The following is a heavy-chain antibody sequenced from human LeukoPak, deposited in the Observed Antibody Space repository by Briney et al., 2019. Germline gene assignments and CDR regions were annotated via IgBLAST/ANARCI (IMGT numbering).Heavy chain of an antibody. V-gene: IGHV3-33*01. CDR1: GFTFSSYG. CDR2: IWYDGSNK. J-gene: IGHJ4*02. Sequence: GGSLRLSCAAFGFTFSSYGMHWVRQAPGKGLEWVVVIWYDGSNKYYADSVKGRFTISRDNSKNTLYLQMNSLRAEDTAVYYCASSIAVAAHFDYWGQGTLVTVSS. CDR3: ASSIAVAAHFDY. D-gene: IGHD6-19*01.